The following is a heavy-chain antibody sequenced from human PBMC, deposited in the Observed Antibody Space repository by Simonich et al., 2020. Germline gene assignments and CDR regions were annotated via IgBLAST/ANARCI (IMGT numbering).Heavy chain of an antibody. D-gene: IGHD3-10*01. CDR2: IIPILGKA. CDR1: GGTFSSYA. J-gene: IGHJ4*02. V-gene: IGHV1-69*06. CDR3: ARTNTMRELDTMVRGVDYFDY. Sequence: QVQLVQSGAEVKKPGSSVKVSCKASGGTFSSYAISWVRQAPGQGLEWMGGIIPILGKAKTAQKYQGRVTITADKSTSTAYMEMSSLRSEDTAVYYCARTNTMRELDTMVRGVDYFDYWGQGTLVTVSS.